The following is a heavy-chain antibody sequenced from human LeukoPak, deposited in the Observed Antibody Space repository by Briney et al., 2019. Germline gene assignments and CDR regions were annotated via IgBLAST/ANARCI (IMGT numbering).Heavy chain of an antibody. V-gene: IGHV4-4*07. J-gene: IGHJ6*02. CDR1: GGSISSYY. Sequence: PSETLSLTCTVSGGSISSYYWSWIRQPAGEGLEWIGRIYTSGSTNYNPSLKSRVTMSVDTSKNQFSLKLSSVTAADTAVYYCASEGYYDSSGYYYGMDVWGQGTTVTVSS. CDR2: IYTSGST. CDR3: ASEGYYDSSGYYYGMDV. D-gene: IGHD3-22*01.